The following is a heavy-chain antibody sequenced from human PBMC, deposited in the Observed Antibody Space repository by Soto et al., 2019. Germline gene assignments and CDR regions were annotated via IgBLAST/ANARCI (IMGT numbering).Heavy chain of an antibody. CDR3: AKVRVGATSRGYGMDV. J-gene: IGHJ6*02. CDR1: GFTFSSYA. CDR2: ISGSGGST. Sequence: PGGSLRLSCAASGFTFSSYAMSWVRQAPGKGLEWVSAISGSGGSTYYADSVKGRFTISRDNSKNTLYLQMNSLRAEDTAVYYCAKVRVGATSRGYGMDVWGQGTTVTVSS. V-gene: IGHV3-23*01. D-gene: IGHD1-26*01.